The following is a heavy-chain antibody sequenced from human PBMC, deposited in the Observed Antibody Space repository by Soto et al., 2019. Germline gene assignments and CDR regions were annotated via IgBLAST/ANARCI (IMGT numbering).Heavy chain of an antibody. J-gene: IGHJ4*02. CDR1: GFTFSSYA. CDR3: ARGRIHYDPYTFFFDY. V-gene: IGHV3-23*01. CDR2: ISGSGGST. D-gene: IGHD3-22*01. Sequence: GGSLRLSCAASGFTFSSYAMSWVRQAPGKGLEWVSAISGSGGSTYYADSVKGRFTISRDNSKNTLYLQMNSLRAEDTAVYYCARGRIHYDPYTFFFDYWGQGTLVTVSS.